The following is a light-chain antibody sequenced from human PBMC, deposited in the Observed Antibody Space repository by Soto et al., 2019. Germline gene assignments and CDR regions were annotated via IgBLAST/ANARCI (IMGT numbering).Light chain of an antibody. V-gene: IGLV2-14*01. CDR2: EVN. CDR3: TSYTSSITYV. J-gene: IGLJ1*01. Sequence: QSALTQPASVSGSPGQSITISCTGTSSDVGGYNYVSWYQQHPGKAPKLMIYEVNNRPSGVSNRFSGSKSGNTASLTISGLQDEDEADYYCTSYTSSITYVFGTGTKLTVL. CDR1: SSDVGGYNY.